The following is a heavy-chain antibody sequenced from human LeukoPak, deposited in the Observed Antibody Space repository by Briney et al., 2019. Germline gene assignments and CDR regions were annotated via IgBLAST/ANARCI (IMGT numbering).Heavy chain of an antibody. D-gene: IGHD5-12*01. CDR2: VDHTGST. CDR1: DDSITMYY. CDR3: ARHFLSLRSPRPLDPLKREVQFDP. Sequence: SETLSLTCTVSDDSITMYYWTWIRQPPGKGLEWIGYVDHTGSTKFNPSLNGRVSISRDTSKNLFSLRLRSVTAADTAVYYCARHFLSLRSPRPLDPLKREVQFDPWGQGTLVTVSS. V-gene: IGHV4-59*08. J-gene: IGHJ5*02.